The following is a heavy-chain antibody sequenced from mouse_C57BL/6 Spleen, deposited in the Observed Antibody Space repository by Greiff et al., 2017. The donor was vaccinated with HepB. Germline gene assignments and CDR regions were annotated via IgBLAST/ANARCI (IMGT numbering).Heavy chain of an antibody. CDR2: IDPENGDT. Sequence: EVQGVESGAELVRPGASVKLSCTASGFNIKDDYMHWVKQRPEQGLEWIGWIDPENGDTEYASKFQGKATITADTSSNTAYLQLSSLTSEDTAVYYCTTGDYDDAMDYWGQGTSVTVSS. CDR1: GFNIKDDY. D-gene: IGHD2-4*01. V-gene: IGHV14-4*01. CDR3: TTGDYDDAMDY. J-gene: IGHJ4*01.